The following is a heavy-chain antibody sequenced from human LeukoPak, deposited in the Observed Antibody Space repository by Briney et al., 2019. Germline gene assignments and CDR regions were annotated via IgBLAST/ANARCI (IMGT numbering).Heavy chain of an antibody. D-gene: IGHD6-6*01. V-gene: IGHV1-8*01. CDR2: MNPNSGNT. Sequence: ASVKVSCKSSGYTFTNYDIHWVRQATGQGLEWMGWMNPNSGNTGYAQKFQGRVIITRDTSRSTAYMELSSLRSDDTAVYYCARGEIAARRGGWFDPWGQGTLVTVSS. CDR3: ARGEIAARRGGWFDP. CDR1: GYTFTNYD. J-gene: IGHJ5*02.